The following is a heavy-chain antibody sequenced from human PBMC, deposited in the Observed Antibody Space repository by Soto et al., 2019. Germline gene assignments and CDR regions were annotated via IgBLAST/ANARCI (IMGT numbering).Heavy chain of an antibody. J-gene: IGHJ6*02. Sequence: SVKVCCKASGGTFSSYAISWVRQAPGQGLEWMGGIIPIFGTANYAQKFQGRVTITADESTSTAYMELSSLRSEDTAVYYCARPTPGAYGSGGDYYSYGMEVWGQGTPVTVSS. V-gene: IGHV1-69*13. CDR3: ARPTPGAYGSGGDYYSYGMEV. CDR2: IIPIFGTA. CDR1: GGTFSSYA. D-gene: IGHD3-10*01.